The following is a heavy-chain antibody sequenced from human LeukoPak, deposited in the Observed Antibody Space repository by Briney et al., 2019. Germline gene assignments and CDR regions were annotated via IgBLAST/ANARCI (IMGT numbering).Heavy chain of an antibody. D-gene: IGHD3-3*01. CDR2: IKSKTDGGTT. J-gene: IGHJ4*02. V-gene: IGHV3-15*01. CDR1: GFTFSNAW. Sequence: GGSLRLSCAASGFTFSNAWMSWVRQAPGKGLEWVGRIKSKTDGGTTDYAAPVKGRFTISRDDSKNTLYLQMNSLKTEDTAVYYCTTDDTGLYDLIELWGQGTLVTVSS. CDR3: TTDDTGLYDLIEL.